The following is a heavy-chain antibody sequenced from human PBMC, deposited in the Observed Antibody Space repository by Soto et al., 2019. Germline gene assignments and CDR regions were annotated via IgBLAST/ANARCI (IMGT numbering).Heavy chain of an antibody. J-gene: IGHJ6*02. Sequence: EVPLLESGGGLVQPGGSLSVSCAASGFTFSTYVMSWVRQAPGKGLEWVSGISGGGTSTKYADSVNGRFTISRDNSKNTVYLQMNTLGADDTAVYYCAKDRQDYSETPYGMDVWGQGTTVTVSS. CDR2: ISGGGTST. V-gene: IGHV3-23*01. CDR1: GFTFSTYV. D-gene: IGHD4-4*01. CDR3: AKDRQDYSETPYGMDV.